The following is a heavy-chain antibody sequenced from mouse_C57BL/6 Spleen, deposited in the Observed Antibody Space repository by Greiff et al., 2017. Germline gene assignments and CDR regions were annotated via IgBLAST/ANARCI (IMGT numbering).Heavy chain of an antibody. CDR1: GFNIKDYY. CDR3: TRYDYDGAWFAY. D-gene: IGHD2-4*01. J-gene: IGHJ3*01. V-gene: IGHV14-1*01. CDR2: IDPEDGDT. Sequence: VQLQQSGAELVRPGASVKLSCTASGFNIKDYYMHWVKQRPEQGLEWIGRIDPEDGDTEYAPKFQGKATMTADTSSNTAYLQLSSLTSEDTAVYYCTRYDYDGAWFAYWGQGTLVTVSA.